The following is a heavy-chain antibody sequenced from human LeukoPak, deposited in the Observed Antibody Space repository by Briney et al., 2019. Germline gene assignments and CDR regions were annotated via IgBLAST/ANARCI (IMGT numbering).Heavy chain of an antibody. CDR3: ATPIVVAGNIDY. D-gene: IGHD2-15*01. J-gene: IGHJ4*02. CDR2: IYTSGST. V-gene: IGHV4-61*02. CDR1: GGSISRGSYY. Sequence: SETLSLTCTVSGGSISRGSYYWSWIRQPAGKGLEWIGRIYTSGSTNYNPSLKSRVTISVDTSKNQFSLKLSSVTAADTAVYYCATPIVVAGNIDYWGQGTLVTVSS.